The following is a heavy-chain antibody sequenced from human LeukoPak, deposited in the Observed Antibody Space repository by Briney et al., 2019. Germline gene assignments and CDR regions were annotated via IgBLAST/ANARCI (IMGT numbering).Heavy chain of an antibody. CDR1: GGSFSGFY. CDR3: ARVGDIVVVPAAHTHDY. CDR2: IYYSGST. Sequence: SETLSLTCAVYGGSFSGFYWSWIRQPPGKGLEWIGYIYYSGSTYYNPSLKSRVTISVDTSKNQFSLKLSSVTAADTAVYYCARVGDIVVVPAAHTHDYWGQGTLVTVSS. D-gene: IGHD2-2*01. J-gene: IGHJ4*02. V-gene: IGHV4-30-4*08.